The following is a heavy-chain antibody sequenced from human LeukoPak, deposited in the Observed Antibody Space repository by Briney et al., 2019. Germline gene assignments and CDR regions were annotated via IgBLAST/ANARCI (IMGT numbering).Heavy chain of an antibody. CDR3: ARDPSNGKVAGDDAFDI. D-gene: IGHD6-19*01. CDR2: ISYDGSNK. Sequence: GGSLRLSCAASGFTFSSYAMHWVRQAPGKGLEWVAVISYDGSNKYYADSVEGRFTISRDNSKNTLYLQMNSLRAEDTAVYYCARDPSNGKVAGDDAFDIWGQGTMVTVSS. CDR1: GFTFSSYA. V-gene: IGHV3-30*04. J-gene: IGHJ3*02.